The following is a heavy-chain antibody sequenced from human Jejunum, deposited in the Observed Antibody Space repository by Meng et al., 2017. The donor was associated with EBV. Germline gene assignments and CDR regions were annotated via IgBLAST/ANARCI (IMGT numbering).Heavy chain of an antibody. Sequence: QAQLQGSGPGLVTPSGTLSLTCAVSGASITGTNWWSWVRQPPGKGLEWIAEIWHGGNTNYNPALKSRVTISVDKSNNQFSLKLASVTAADTAVYFCARGNAYNVPSFDYWGQGTLVTVSS. J-gene: IGHJ4*02. CDR1: GASITGTNW. CDR3: ARGNAYNVPSFDY. D-gene: IGHD5-24*01. V-gene: IGHV4-4*02. CDR2: IWHGGNT.